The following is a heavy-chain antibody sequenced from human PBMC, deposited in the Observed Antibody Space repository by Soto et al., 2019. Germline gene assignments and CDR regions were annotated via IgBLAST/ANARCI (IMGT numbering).Heavy chain of an antibody. Sequence: GGSLRLSCAASGFTFSTYAMSWVRQAPGKGLEWVSAISDSGGRTYYVDSMKGRFTISRDNSKNTLYLQMNSLRAEDTAVYFCVKEVVNSGWTYFDYWGQGTLVTVSS. V-gene: IGHV3-23*01. J-gene: IGHJ4*02. CDR2: ISDSGGRT. D-gene: IGHD6-19*01. CDR3: VKEVVNSGWTYFDY. CDR1: GFTFSTYA.